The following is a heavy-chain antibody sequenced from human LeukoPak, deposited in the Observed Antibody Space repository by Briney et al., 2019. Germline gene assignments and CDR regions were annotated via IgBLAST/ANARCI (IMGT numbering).Heavy chain of an antibody. CDR2: ISGSGGST. CDR1: GFTFSSYA. V-gene: IGHV3-23*01. Sequence: PGGSLRLSCAASGFTFSSYAMSWVRQAPGKGLEWVSAISGSGGSTYYADSVKGRFTISRDNSKNTLYLQMNSLRAEDTAIYFCARDGGEGDNSAFDIWGQGTVVTVSS. CDR3: ARDGGEGDNSAFDI. D-gene: IGHD3-16*01. J-gene: IGHJ3*02.